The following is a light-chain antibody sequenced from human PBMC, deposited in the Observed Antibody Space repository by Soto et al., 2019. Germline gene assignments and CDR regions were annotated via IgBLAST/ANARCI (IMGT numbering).Light chain of an antibody. Sequence: DIVMTQSPVTLSVSPGERATLSCRASQDVSTNLAWYQQKPGQAPRPLLYGTSTRAAGVPARFSGSGSGTEFTLTINSLQSEDFAVYYCQQYNNWPRTFGPGTKVDI. CDR1: QDVSTN. V-gene: IGKV3-15*01. J-gene: IGKJ3*01. CDR3: QQYNNWPRT. CDR2: GTS.